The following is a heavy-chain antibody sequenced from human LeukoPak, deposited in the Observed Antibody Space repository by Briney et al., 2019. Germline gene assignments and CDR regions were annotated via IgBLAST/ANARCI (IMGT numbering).Heavy chain of an antibody. CDR2: INPNSGGT. Sequence: ASVKVSCKASGYTFTGYYMHWVRQAPGQGLEWMGWINPNSGGTNYAQKFQGRVTMTRDTSISTAYMELSRLRSDDTAVYYCARVREYQLLYGIYYFDYWGQGTLVTVSS. CDR1: GYTFTGYY. V-gene: IGHV1-2*02. CDR3: ARVREYQLLYGIYYFDY. J-gene: IGHJ4*02. D-gene: IGHD2-2*02.